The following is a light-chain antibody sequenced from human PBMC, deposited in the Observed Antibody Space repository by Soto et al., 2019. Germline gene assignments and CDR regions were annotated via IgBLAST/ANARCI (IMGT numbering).Light chain of an antibody. Sequence: DIQMTQSPSSLSASVGDRVTITCRASQGIRNDLGWYQQRQGKAPKRLIYAASSLQIGVPSRFSGSGSGTEFPLAISGLQPEDFATYYCLQHNNPWTFGQGTKVEIK. CDR3: LQHNNPWT. CDR2: AAS. V-gene: IGKV1-17*01. CDR1: QGIRND. J-gene: IGKJ1*01.